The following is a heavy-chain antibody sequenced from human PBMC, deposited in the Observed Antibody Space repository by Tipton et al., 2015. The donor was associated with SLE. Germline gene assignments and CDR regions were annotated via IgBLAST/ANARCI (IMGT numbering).Heavy chain of an antibody. J-gene: IGHJ4*02. Sequence: TLSLTCTVSGDPISSDGYYWSWIRQHPGKGLEWIGYIYHNGRAYYNPSLKSRVTISVDTSKNQFSLKLSSVTAADTAVYYCARERIAVAGGYFDYWGQGTLVTVSS. D-gene: IGHD6-19*01. CDR3: ARERIAVAGGYFDY. V-gene: IGHV4-31*03. CDR2: IYHNGRA. CDR1: GDPISSDGYY.